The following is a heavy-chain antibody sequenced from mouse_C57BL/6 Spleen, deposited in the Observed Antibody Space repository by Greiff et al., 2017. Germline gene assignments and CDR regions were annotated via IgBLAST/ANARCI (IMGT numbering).Heavy chain of an antibody. J-gene: IGHJ3*01. CDR3: ARKRSYDYEPGWFAY. CDR2: ISSGSSTI. V-gene: IGHV5-17*01. Sequence: EVQVVESGGGLVKPGGSLKLSCAASGFTFSDYGMHWVRQAPEKGLEWVAYISSGSSTIYYADTVKGRFTITRDHAKNTLFLQMSSLRSEDTAMYVGARKRSYDYEPGWFAYWGQGTLVTVSA. D-gene: IGHD2-4*01. CDR1: GFTFSDYG.